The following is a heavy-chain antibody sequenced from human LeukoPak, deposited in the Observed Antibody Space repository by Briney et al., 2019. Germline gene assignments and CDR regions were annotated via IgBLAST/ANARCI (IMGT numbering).Heavy chain of an antibody. CDR1: GFTFSTYG. J-gene: IGHJ6*03. D-gene: IGHD1-26*01. V-gene: IGHV3-30*02. CDR3: ANLPRSYAPATYFFYYLDV. Sequence: GGSLRLSCEASGFTFSTYGMHWVRQAPGKGLEWVAFIRYDGSNTSYADSVKGRFTMSRDNSKNTLYLQMNSLRAEDTAVYFCANLPRSYAPATYFFYYLDVWGKGTTVTISS. CDR2: IRYDGSNT.